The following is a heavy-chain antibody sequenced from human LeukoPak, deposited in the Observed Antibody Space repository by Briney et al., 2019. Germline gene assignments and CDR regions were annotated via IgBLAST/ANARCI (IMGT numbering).Heavy chain of an antibody. CDR2: INRSGST. Sequence: SETLSLTCAVYGGAFSGYYWSWIRQPPGKGLEWIGEINRSGSTNYNPSLKSRVTISVDTSKDQFSLKLSSVTAADTAVYYCARDHDYSNAFDIWGQGTMVTVSS. J-gene: IGHJ3*02. V-gene: IGHV4-34*01. D-gene: IGHD4-4*01. CDR3: ARDHDYSNAFDI. CDR1: GGAFSGYY.